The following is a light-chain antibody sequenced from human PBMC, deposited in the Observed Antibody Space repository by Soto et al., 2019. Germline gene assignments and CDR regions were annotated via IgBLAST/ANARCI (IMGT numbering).Light chain of an antibody. CDR2: AVS. J-gene: IGKJ2*01. CDR3: QQSYSSLYT. V-gene: IGKV1-39*01. Sequence: DIQMTQSPSTLSGSVGDRVTITCRASQTISSWLAWYQKKPGKAPKLLIYAVSTLQPGVPSRFSGSGSGTDFTLTISSLQPEDFATYYCQQSYSSLYTFGQGTQLEIK. CDR1: QTISSW.